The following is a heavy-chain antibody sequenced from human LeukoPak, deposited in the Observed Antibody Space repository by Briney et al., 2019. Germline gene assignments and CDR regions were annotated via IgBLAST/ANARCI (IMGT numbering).Heavy chain of an antibody. D-gene: IGHD3-10*01. V-gene: IGHV4-30-2*02. CDR3: ARYNTLPRGFTAVDF. CDR1: GGSIRSGDYS. J-gene: IGHJ4*02. CDR2: IYQSGST. Sequence: SETLSLTCAVSGGSIRSGDYSWSWIRQPPGKGLEWIGYIYQSGSTYYDPSLKSRVTISVDTSKNQFSLKLSSVTAADTAVYYCARYNTLPRGFTAVDFWGQGTLVTVSS.